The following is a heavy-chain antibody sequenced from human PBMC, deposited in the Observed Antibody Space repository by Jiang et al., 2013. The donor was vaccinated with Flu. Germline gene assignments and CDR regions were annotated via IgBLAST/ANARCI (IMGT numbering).Heavy chain of an antibody. V-gene: IGHV1-18*01. CDR1: GYSFTSYG. CDR3: ARDLYYYDSSGYQDTFDI. J-gene: IGHJ3*02. CDR2: ISPYKGNT. D-gene: IGHD3-22*01. Sequence: SGAEVKKPGASVKVSCKASGYSFTSYGISWVRQAPGQGLEWMGWISPYKGNTYYAQKLQDRVTMTTDRSTSSVYMELRSLRSDDTAVYYCARDLYYYDSSGYQDTFDIWGQGTMVTVSS.